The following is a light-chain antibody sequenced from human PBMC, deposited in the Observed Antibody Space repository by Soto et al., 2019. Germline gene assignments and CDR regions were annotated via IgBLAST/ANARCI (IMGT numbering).Light chain of an antibody. CDR2: VAS. V-gene: IGKV1-39*01. Sequence: DVQMTQSPSTLSASVGDTVTVTCRASQSVSGWLAWYQQKPGEAPKLLIYVASSLQGGVPSRFSGSGSGTDFTLTIGSLQPDDFATYYCQQSYSTPITFGQGTRLEIK. J-gene: IGKJ5*01. CDR1: QSVSGW. CDR3: QQSYSTPIT.